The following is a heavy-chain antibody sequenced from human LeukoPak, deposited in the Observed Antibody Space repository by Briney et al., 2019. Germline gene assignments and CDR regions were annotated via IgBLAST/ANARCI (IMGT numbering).Heavy chain of an antibody. CDR2: INPSGGST. D-gene: IGHD2-2*01. CDR1: GYTFTSYY. Sequence: ASVKVSCKASGYTFTSYYMHWVRQAPGQGLEWMGIINPSGGSTSYAQKFQGRVTMTRDTSTSTVYMELSSLRSEDTAVYYCASEGYCSSTSCPQYYYYGMDVWGQGTTVTVSS. J-gene: IGHJ6*02. V-gene: IGHV1-46*01. CDR3: ASEGYCSSTSCPQYYYYGMDV.